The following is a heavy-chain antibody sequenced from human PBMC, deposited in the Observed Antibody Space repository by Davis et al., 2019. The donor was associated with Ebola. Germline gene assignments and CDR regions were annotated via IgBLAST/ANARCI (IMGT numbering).Heavy chain of an antibody. CDR1: GYTFTSYY. J-gene: IGHJ6*03. CDR3: ARGGTEDLSLDRNYYYMDV. Sequence: ASVKVSCKASGYTFTSYYMHWVRQAPGQGLEWMGIINPSGGSTSYAQKFQGRVTMTRDTSTSTVYMELSSLRSEDTAVYYCARGGTEDLSLDRNYYYMDVWGKGTTVTVSS. D-gene: IGHD7-27*01. CDR2: INPSGGST. V-gene: IGHV1-46*01.